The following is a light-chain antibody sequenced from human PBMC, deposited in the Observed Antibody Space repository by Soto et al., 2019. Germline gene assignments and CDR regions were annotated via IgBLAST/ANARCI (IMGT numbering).Light chain of an antibody. CDR2: EVS. CDR1: SSDVGTYKY. Sequence: QSVLTQPASVSGSTGQSITISCTGTSSDVGTYKYVSWYQQLPGKAPKLMIYEVSNRPSGVSNRFSGSKSGNTATLTISELKAEDEADYYCSSYTSRSTPVFGGGTKLTVL. J-gene: IGLJ2*01. V-gene: IGLV2-14*01. CDR3: SSYTSRSTPV.